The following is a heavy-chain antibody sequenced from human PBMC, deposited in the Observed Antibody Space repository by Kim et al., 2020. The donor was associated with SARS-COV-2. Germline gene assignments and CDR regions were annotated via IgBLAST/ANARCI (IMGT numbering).Heavy chain of an antibody. V-gene: IGHV3-30*01. D-gene: IGHD2-2*01. J-gene: IGHJ5*02. CDR3: ARPYCSSTSCQNWFDP. Sequence: SVKSRFTISRDNSKNTLYLQMNSLRAEDTAVYYCARPYCSSTSCQNWFDPWGQGTLVTVSS.